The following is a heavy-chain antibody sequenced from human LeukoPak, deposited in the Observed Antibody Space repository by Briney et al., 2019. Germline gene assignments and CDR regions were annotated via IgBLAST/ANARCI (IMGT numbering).Heavy chain of an antibody. D-gene: IGHD6-13*01. CDR2: IKQDGSEK. CDR3: ARDSAGNDY. CDR1: GFTVSNYW. J-gene: IGHJ4*02. Sequence: PGGSLRLSCEASGFTVSNYWMSWLRQAPGKELEWVANIKQDGSEKYYVDSVKGRFTISRDNATNSLYLQMNSLRAEDTAMYYCARDSAGNDYWGQGTLVTVSS. V-gene: IGHV3-7*01.